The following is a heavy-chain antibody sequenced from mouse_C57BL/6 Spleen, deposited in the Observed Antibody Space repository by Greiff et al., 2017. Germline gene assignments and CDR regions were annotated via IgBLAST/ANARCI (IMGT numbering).Heavy chain of an antibody. V-gene: IGHV1-82*01. J-gene: IGHJ3*01. CDR1: GYAFSSSW. CDR2: IYPGDGDT. CDR3: AGYDYDSEGFAY. D-gene: IGHD2-4*01. Sequence: QVQLQQSGPELVKPGASVKISCKASGYAFSSSWMNWVKQRPGKGLEWIGRIYPGDGDTNYNGKFKGKATLTADKSSSTAYMQLSSLTSEDSAVYFCAGYDYDSEGFAYWGQGTLVTVSA.